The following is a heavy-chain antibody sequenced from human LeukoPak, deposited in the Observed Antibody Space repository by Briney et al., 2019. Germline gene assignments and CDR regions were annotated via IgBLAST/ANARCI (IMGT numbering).Heavy chain of an antibody. CDR1: DSSITSTYY. CDR2: VFRLQTVRT. D-gene: IGHD2-8*01. CDR3: ARVLHAPYLIDS. J-gene: IGHJ4*02. V-gene: IGHV4-38-2*02. Sequence: KPSETLSLTCTVSDSSITSTYYWAWFRQPPGKGLEWIATVFRLQTVRTFNNPSLRCRVTMSLDPSHNQFSLNLTSVTAADTALYFCARVLHAPYLIDSWGQGTLVTVSS.